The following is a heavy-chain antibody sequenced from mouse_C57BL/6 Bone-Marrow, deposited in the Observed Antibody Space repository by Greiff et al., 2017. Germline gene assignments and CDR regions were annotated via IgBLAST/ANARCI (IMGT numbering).Heavy chain of an antibody. D-gene: IGHD1-1*01. CDR1: GFTFSSYG. V-gene: IGHV5-6*01. CDR3: ARHDLTTVVADY. Sequence: EVQVVESGGDLVKPGGSLKLSCAASGFTFSSYGMSWVRQTPDKRLEWVATISSGGSYTYYPDSVKGRFTISRDNAKNTLYLQMSSLKSEDTAMYYCARHDLTTVVADYWGQGTTLTVSS. J-gene: IGHJ2*01. CDR2: ISSGGSYT.